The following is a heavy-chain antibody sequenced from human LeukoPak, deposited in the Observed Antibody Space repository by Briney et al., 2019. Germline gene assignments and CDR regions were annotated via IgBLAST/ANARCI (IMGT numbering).Heavy chain of an antibody. CDR3: ARRMPGDAFDV. Sequence: PGGSLRLSCAASGFTFSNYEMNWVRQAPGKGLEWVCNINWNGGSTSYADSLKGRLTISRDNAKSSLYLQMNSLRAEDTAMYFCARRMPGDAFDVWGQGTMVTVSS. V-gene: IGHV3-20*04. J-gene: IGHJ3*01. D-gene: IGHD2-2*01. CDR1: GFTFSNYE. CDR2: INWNGGST.